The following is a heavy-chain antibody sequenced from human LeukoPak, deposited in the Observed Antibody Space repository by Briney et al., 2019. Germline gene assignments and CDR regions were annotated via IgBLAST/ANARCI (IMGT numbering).Heavy chain of an antibody. CDR2: INPNSGGT. CDR1: GYTFTAYF. V-gene: IGHV1-2*02. J-gene: IGHJ4*02. CDR3: ARGGIQLWFLVDY. D-gene: IGHD5-18*01. Sequence: ASVKVSCKASGYTFTAYFMHWVRQAPGQGLEGMGWINPNSGGTNYAQKFQGRVTMTRDTSISTAYMELSRLRSDDTAVYYCARGGIQLWFLVDYWGQGTLVTVSS.